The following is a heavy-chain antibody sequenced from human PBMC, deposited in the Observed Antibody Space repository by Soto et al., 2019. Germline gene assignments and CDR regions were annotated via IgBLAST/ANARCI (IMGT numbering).Heavy chain of an antibody. J-gene: IGHJ4*02. Sequence: QDQLVQSGAEVKEPGSSVKVSCKASGGTFSPYTINWVRQAPGQGLEWMGRIIPFHGVTNYAQKFQARVTITADKSTSTAYMELSGLRFEDTAMYYCTRDWEITVSTWSFVGFWGRGTLVSVSS. CDR2: IIPFHGVT. CDR1: GGTFSPYT. D-gene: IGHD3-9*01. CDR3: TRDWEITVSTWSFVGF. V-gene: IGHV1-69*08.